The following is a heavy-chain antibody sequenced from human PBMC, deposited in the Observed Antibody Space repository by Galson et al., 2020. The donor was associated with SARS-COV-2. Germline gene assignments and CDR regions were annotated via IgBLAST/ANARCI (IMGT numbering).Heavy chain of an antibody. CDR2: IGGIT. Sequence: ASVKVSCKASGYTFSNHWMHWVRQAPGQGLEWMGAIGGITAYAQRFQGRVTVARDMSTSTVYMELSSLRFEDTAVYFFAREIAAAGKTFDYWGQGTLVTVSS. CDR1: GYTFSNHW. V-gene: IGHV1-46*01. CDR3: AREIAAAGKTFDY. D-gene: IGHD6-13*01. J-gene: IGHJ4*02.